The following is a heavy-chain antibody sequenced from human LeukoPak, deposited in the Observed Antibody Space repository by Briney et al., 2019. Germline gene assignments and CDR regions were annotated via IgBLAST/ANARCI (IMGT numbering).Heavy chain of an antibody. CDR3: ARDGSGYSYGYFDY. D-gene: IGHD5-18*01. Sequence: PSETLSLTCTVSGGSISNYYWSWIRQPPGKGLEWIGYIYYSGSTNYNPSLKSRVTISVDTSKNQFSLKLSSVTAADTAVYYCARDGSGYSYGYFDYWGQGTLVTVSS. J-gene: IGHJ4*02. CDR1: GGSISNYY. V-gene: IGHV4-59*01. CDR2: IYYSGST.